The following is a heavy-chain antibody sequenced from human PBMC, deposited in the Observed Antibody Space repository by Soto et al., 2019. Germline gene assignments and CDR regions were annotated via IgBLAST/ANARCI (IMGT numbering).Heavy chain of an antibody. CDR2: ISGSSKTI. J-gene: IGHJ4*02. D-gene: IGHD1-26*01. Sequence: PGGSLRLSCAASGFTFSDYYMSWVRQAPGKGLEWVSYISGSSKTIYYADSVKGRFTISRDNAKNSVYLQMNSLRDEDTAVYYCARDKKWAFDYWGQGALVTVSS. CDR3: ARDKKWAFDY. CDR1: GFTFSDYY. V-gene: IGHV3-11*04.